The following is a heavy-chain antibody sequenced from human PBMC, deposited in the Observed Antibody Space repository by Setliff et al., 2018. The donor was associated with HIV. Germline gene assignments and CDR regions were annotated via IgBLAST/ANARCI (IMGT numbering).Heavy chain of an antibody. CDR2: INPSGGST. Sequence: VASVKVSCKASGYTFTSYYIHWVRQAPGQGLEWMGRINPSGGSTSYAQKFQGRVTMTRDKSTSTVYMELSSLRSEDTAMYYWARRGVPQQIDLDSWGHGTLVTVSS. V-gene: IGHV1-46*01. D-gene: IGHD3-10*01. J-gene: IGHJ5*01. CDR3: ARRGVPQQIDLDS. CDR1: GYTFTSYY.